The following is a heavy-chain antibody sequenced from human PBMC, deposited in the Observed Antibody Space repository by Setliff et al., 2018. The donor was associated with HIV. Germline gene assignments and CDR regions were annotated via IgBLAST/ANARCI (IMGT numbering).Heavy chain of an antibody. CDR2: ISSSSDYI. CDR3: ARDFRIQLWLRSPFDY. D-gene: IGHD5-18*01. CDR1: GFTFDEHA. J-gene: IGHJ4*02. V-gene: IGHV3-21*01. Sequence: PGGSLRLSCAASGFTFDEHAMHWVRQAPGKGLEWVSSISSSSDYIYYADSVEGRFIISRDNAKNSLYLQMNSLRAEDTAVYYCARDFRIQLWLRSPFDYWGQGTLVTVSS.